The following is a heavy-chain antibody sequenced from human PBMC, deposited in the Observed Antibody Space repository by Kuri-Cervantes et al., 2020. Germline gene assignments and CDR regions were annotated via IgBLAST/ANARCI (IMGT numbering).Heavy chain of an antibody. CDR2: IDPSGNRP. CDR3: RAGATGGGY. Sequence: ASVKVSCKASGHTFTNAYLHWVRQAPGQGFEWMGLIDPSGNRPEYAQNFRDRVTITRDTSTSTVYMGLSGLTSEDTAMYFCRAGATGGGYWGQGTLVTVSS. V-gene: IGHV1-46*01. J-gene: IGHJ4*02. D-gene: IGHD1-26*01. CDR1: GHTFTNAY.